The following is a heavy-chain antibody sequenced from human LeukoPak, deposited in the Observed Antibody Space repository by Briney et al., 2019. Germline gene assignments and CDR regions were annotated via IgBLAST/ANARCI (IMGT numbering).Heavy chain of an antibody. CDR1: GYTFTSYD. V-gene: IGHV1-69*13. Sequence: ASVKVSCKASGYTFTSYDISWVRQAPGQGLEWMGGIIPIFGTANYAQKFQGRVTITADESTSTAYMELSSLRSEDTAVYYCARGSLVAAGTVLGRLGFAGEEEWGQGTLVTVSS. CDR3: ARGSLVAAGTVLGRLGFAGEEE. J-gene: IGHJ4*02. D-gene: IGHD6-13*01. CDR2: IIPIFGTA.